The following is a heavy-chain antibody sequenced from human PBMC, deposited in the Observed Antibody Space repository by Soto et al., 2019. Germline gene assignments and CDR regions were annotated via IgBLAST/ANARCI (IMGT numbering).Heavy chain of an antibody. Sequence: SETLSLTCAVYGGSFSGYYWSWIRQPPGKGLEWIGEINHSGSTNYNPSLKSRVTISVDTSKNQFSLKRGSVTAADTAVYYCARGRYGPPYPNDYWGQGTLVTVSS. D-gene: IGHD4-17*01. V-gene: IGHV4-34*01. CDR1: GGSFSGYY. J-gene: IGHJ4*02. CDR2: INHSGST. CDR3: ARGRYGPPYPNDY.